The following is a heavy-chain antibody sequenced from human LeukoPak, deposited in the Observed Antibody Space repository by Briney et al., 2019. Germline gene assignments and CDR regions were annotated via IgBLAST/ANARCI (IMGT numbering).Heavy chain of an antibody. CDR2: ISGSGGST. CDR1: GFTFSSYA. D-gene: IGHD3-22*01. J-gene: IGHJ4*02. Sequence: PGGSLRLSCAASGFTFSSYAMSWVRQAPGKGLEWVSAISGSGGSTYYADSVKGRFTISRDNSKNTLYLQMNSLRAEDTAVYYCARGQLDDYYDSSGYSPPGLDYWGQGTLVTVSS. V-gene: IGHV3-23*01. CDR3: ARGQLDDYYDSSGYSPPGLDY.